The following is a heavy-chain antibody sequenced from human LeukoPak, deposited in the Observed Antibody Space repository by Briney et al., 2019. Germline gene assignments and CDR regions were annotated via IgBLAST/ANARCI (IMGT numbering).Heavy chain of an antibody. D-gene: IGHD3-10*01. CDR3: ARAVSSGSIVNYMDV. Sequence: PSGTLSLTCTVSGGSISSGSYYWSWIRQPAGKGLEWIGRIYTSGSTNYNPSLKSRVTISVDTSKNQFSLKLSSVTAADTAVYYCARAVSSGSIVNYMDVWGKGTTVTISS. J-gene: IGHJ6*03. V-gene: IGHV4-61*02. CDR1: GGSISSGSYY. CDR2: IYTSGST.